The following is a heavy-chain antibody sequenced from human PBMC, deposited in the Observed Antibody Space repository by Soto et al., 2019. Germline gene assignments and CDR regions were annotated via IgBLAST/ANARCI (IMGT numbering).Heavy chain of an antibody. Sequence: EVQLVESGGGLVKPGGSLRLSCAASGFTFSNAWMSWVRQAPGKGLEWVGRIKSKTDGGTTDYAAPAKGRFTISRDDSKNTLYLQMNSLKTEDTAVYYCTGPLTGTTNDIDPWGQGTLVTVSS. J-gene: IGHJ5*02. CDR1: GFTFSNAW. CDR3: TGPLTGTTNDIDP. CDR2: IKSKTDGGTT. D-gene: IGHD1-7*01. V-gene: IGHV3-15*01.